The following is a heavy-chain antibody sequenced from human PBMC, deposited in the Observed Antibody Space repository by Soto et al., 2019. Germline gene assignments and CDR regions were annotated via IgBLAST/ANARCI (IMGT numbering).Heavy chain of an antibody. CDR3: AKGMAVRGVTKTYYYYYGMDV. CDR1: GFTFSSYA. D-gene: IGHD3-10*01. CDR2: ISGSGGST. Sequence: GGSLRLSCAASGFTFSSYAMSWVRQAPGKXLEWVSSISGSGGSTYYADSVKGRFTISRDNSKNTLYLQMNSLRAEDTAVYYCAKGMAVRGVTKTYYYYYGMDVWGQGTTVTVSS. J-gene: IGHJ6*02. V-gene: IGHV3-23*01.